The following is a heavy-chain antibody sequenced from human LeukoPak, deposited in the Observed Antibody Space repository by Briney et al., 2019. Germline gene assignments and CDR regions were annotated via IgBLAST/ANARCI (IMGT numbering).Heavy chain of an antibody. J-gene: IGHJ6*03. CDR2: IYYSGST. CDR3: ARRRNYYYYMDV. CDR1: GGSISSSSYY. Sequence: SETLSLTCTVSGGSISSSSYYWGWIRQPPGKGLEWIGSIYYSGSTYYNPSLKSRVTISVDTSKNQSSLKLSSVTAADTAVYYCARRRNYYYYMDVWGKGTTVTVSS. V-gene: IGHV4-39*01.